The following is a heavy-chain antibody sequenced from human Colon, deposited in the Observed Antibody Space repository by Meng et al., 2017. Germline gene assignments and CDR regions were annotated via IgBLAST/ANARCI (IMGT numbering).Heavy chain of an antibody. CDR1: GCSHISGCYY. D-gene: IGHD2-21*01. CDR2: ISNSGSA. J-gene: IGHJ4*02. Sequence: QRKQYGPGLVNPSTTLSLIFRVSGCSHISGCYYWSWIRQHPQKGLEWIGYISNSGSAYYNPSLKSRVSISVDTSKNQFSLKMDTVTAADTALYYCARAGLHSYYFDFWGQGTLVTVSS. CDR3: ARAGLHSYYFDF. V-gene: IGHV4-31*03.